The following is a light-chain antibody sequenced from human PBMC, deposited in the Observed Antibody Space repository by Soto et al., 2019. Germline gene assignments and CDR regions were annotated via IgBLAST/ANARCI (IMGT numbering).Light chain of an antibody. CDR3: QQSNSITMT. Sequence: DIQMTQSPSSLSASVGDRVTITCRASQGISSYLNWYQQKPGKAPKVLIYAASSLQRGVPSRLLGSGSETDFTLTIISLHNDEFATYSCQQSNSITMTFGIETKVHIK. CDR2: AAS. J-gene: IGKJ1*01. V-gene: IGKV1-39*01. CDR1: QGISSY.